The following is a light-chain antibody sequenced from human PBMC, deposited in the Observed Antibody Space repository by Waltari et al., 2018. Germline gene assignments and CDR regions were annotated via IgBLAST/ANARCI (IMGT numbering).Light chain of an antibody. Sequence: ILMTQYPDALALSLDETATINCMSSQHPLYSSNNMNYLAWVQKRPGQPPKLLMYWASFREPGVPDRFTGSGSGTDFTLTINNLQAEDVATYYFQQCHSVPRTFGQGTRVEI. CDR1: QHPLYSSNNMNY. CDR2: WAS. J-gene: IGKJ1*01. CDR3: QQCHSVPRT. V-gene: IGKV4-1*01.